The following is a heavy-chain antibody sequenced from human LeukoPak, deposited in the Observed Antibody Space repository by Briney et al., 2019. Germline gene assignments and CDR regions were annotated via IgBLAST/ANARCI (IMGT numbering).Heavy chain of an antibody. J-gene: IGHJ3*01. CDR2: FQYGGNS. Sequence: SETLSLTCTVSGGSISSGGYYWSWIRQSPGKGLEWIGSFQYGGNSKYNPSLKSRVAISVDTSKNQFSLKLTSVTAADTAVYYCASERRTSGFYSGTNNPFDVWGPGTMVTVSS. V-gene: IGHV4-61*08. CDR3: ASERRTSGFYSGTNNPFDV. D-gene: IGHD3-22*01. CDR1: GGSISSGGYY.